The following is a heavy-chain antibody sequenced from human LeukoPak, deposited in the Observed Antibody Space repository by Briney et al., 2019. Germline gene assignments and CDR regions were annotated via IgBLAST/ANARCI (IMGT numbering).Heavy chain of an antibody. J-gene: IGHJ4*02. V-gene: IGHV3-23*01. CDR2: ISGCGGST. CDR1: GFTFSSYA. D-gene: IGHD7-27*01. CDR3: ADGEYPQYYFDY. Sequence: GGSVRLFCAASGFTFSSYAMRWVRQAPGRGVEWVSAISGCGGSTYYADSVKGRFTISRDNSKNTLYLQMNSLRAEDTAVYYCADGEYPQYYFDYWGQGTLVTVSS.